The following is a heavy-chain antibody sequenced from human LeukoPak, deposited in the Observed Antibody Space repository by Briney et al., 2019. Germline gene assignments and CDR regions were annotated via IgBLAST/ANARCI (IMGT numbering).Heavy chain of an antibody. Sequence: GASVKVSCKTSGYTFTNYGVSWVRQAPGQGLEWMGWISAYNGNTNYAQKLQGRVTMTTDTSTSTAYMELRSLRSDDTAVYYCARDRSGRYSPFDYWGQGTLVTVSS. CDR2: ISAYNGNT. CDR3: ARDRSGRYSPFDY. V-gene: IGHV1-18*01. J-gene: IGHJ4*02. CDR1: GYTFTNYG. D-gene: IGHD1-26*01.